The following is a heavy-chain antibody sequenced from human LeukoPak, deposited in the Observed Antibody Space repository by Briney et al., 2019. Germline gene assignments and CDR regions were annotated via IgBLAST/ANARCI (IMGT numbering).Heavy chain of an antibody. Sequence: GGSLRLSCAASGFTFSSYWMSWVRQAPGKGLEWVANIKQDGSEKYYVDSVKGRFTIFRDNAKNSLYLQMNSLRAEDTAVYYCARSTGGWLREDFDYWGQGTLVTVSS. D-gene: IGHD5-24*01. V-gene: IGHV3-7*01. CDR2: IKQDGSEK. J-gene: IGHJ4*02. CDR1: GFTFSSYW. CDR3: ARSTGGWLREDFDY.